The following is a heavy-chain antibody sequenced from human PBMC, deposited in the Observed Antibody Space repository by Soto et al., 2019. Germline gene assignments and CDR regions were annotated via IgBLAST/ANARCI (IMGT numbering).Heavy chain of an antibody. V-gene: IGHV3-48*03. CDR3: ARGTKYTALFKTFDP. D-gene: IGHD5-18*01. J-gene: IGHJ5*02. CDR1: GFTFSSYE. Sequence: GGCLRLSCAPSGFTFSSYEIDWVRQAPGKGLEWVSYISSSGSNIYYADSVKVRFTIARDNAKNSLYLQMNSLRAEDTAVYYCARGTKYTALFKTFDPWGQGTPVTVSS. CDR2: ISSSGSNI.